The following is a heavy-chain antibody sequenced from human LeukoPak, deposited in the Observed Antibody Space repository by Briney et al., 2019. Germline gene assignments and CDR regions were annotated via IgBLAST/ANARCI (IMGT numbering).Heavy chain of an antibody. CDR3: ARASDCSSTSCRAFGAFDI. CDR1: GGSSTGYY. J-gene: IGHJ3*02. D-gene: IGHD2-2*01. Sequence: SETLSLTCAVYGGSSTGYYWSWIRQPPGKGLEWIGEINDSGNTNYSPSLESRITISVDRSKNQFSLKLSSVTAADTAVYYCARASDCSSTSCRAFGAFDIWGQGTMVTVSS. V-gene: IGHV4-34*01. CDR2: INDSGNT.